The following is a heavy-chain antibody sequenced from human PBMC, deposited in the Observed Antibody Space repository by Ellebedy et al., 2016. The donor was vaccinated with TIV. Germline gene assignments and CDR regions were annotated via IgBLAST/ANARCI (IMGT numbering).Heavy chain of an antibody. D-gene: IGHD2-15*01. Sequence: GESLKISCAASGFTFSNSGMNWVRQAPGKGLEWVAFIRFDGNSANYADSAKGRFTISRDNAKNSLYLQMDSLRDEDTALYYCARESELVAAVGGHSWFDPWGQGTLVTVSS. J-gene: IGHJ5*02. CDR1: GFTFSNSG. CDR3: ARESELVAAVGGHSWFDP. V-gene: IGHV3-30*02. CDR2: IRFDGNSA.